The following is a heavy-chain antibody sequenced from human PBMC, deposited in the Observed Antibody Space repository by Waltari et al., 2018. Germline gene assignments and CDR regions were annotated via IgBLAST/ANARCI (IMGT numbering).Heavy chain of an antibody. CDR3: ARAYSSGWYLQNNWFDP. D-gene: IGHD6-19*01. Sequence: QVQLQESGPGLVKPSETLSLTCTVSGGSISSYYWSWIRQPPGKGLEWLGYIYYSGSTNSNPSPKSRFTISVATSKNQFSLKLSSVTAADTAVYYCARAYSSGWYLQNNWFDPWGQGTLVTVSS. CDR1: GGSISSYY. V-gene: IGHV4-59*01. CDR2: IYYSGST. J-gene: IGHJ5*02.